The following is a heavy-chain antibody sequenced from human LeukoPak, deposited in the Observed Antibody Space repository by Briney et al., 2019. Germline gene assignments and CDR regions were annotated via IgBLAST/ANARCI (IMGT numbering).Heavy chain of an antibody. CDR3: ARRDSSGYWGFEY. CDR1: GYSFTSYW. Sequence: GESLKISCKGSGYSFTSYWIGWVRQMPGKGLEWMGIIYPGDSYTRYSPSFQGKATLSADKSISTAYLQWSSLRASDTAMYYCARRDSSGYWGFEYWGQGTLVTVSS. D-gene: IGHD3-22*01. CDR2: IYPGDSYT. J-gene: IGHJ4*02. V-gene: IGHV5-51*01.